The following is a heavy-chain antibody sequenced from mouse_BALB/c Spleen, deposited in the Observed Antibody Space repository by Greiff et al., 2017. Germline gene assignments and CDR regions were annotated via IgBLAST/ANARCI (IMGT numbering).Heavy chain of an antibody. J-gene: IGHJ2*01. D-gene: IGHD2-4*01. CDR1: GYAFSSYL. V-gene: IGHV1-80*01. CDR3: ARSEYDYDAGVVGY. CDR2: IYPGDGDT. Sequence: VQLQQSGAELVRPGSSVKISCKASGYAFSSYLMNWVKQRPGQGLEWIGQIYPGDGDTNYNEKFKGKATLTADKSSSTAYMQLSSLTSEDSAVYVCARSEYDYDAGVVGYWGQGTTLTVSS.